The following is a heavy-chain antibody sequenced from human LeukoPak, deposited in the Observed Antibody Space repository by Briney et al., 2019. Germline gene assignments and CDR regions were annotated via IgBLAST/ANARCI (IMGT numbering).Heavy chain of an antibody. CDR2: ISAYNGRT. CDR1: GYTFTSLG. CDR3: ARGPGGRRGYYPLEDSYYSYYMDV. J-gene: IGHJ6*03. D-gene: IGHD3-22*01. Sequence: ASVKVSCKASGYTFTSLGISWVRQAPGQGLEWMGWISAYNGRTNYAQKLQGRVTMTTDTSTSTAYMELRSLRSDDTAVYYCARGPGGRRGYYPLEDSYYSYYMDVWGKGTTVTVSS. V-gene: IGHV1-18*01.